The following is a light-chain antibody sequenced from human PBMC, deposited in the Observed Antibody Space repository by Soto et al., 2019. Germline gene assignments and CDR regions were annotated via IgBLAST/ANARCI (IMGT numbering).Light chain of an antibody. Sequence: AIRMTQSPSSFSASTGDRVTITCRASQGISSYLAEYQQKPGKAPKLLIYAASTLQSGVPSRFSGSGSGTDFTLTISCLQSEDFATYYCQQYYSYPRTFGQATEVETK. CDR2: AAS. CDR1: QGISSY. V-gene: IGKV1-8*01. CDR3: QQYYSYPRT. J-gene: IGKJ1*01.